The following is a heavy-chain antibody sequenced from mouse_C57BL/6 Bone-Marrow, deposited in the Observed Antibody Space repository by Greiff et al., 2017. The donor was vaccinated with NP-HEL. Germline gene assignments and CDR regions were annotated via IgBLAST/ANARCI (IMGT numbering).Heavy chain of an antibody. Sequence: VQLKESGPELVKPGASVKISCKASGYSFTDYNMNWVKQSNGKSLEWIGVINPNYGTTSYNQKFKGKATLTVDQSSSTAYMQLNSLTSEDSAVYYCASGREQLRLLFAYWGQGTLVTVSA. J-gene: IGHJ3*01. CDR2: INPNYGTT. V-gene: IGHV1-39*01. CDR3: ASGREQLRLLFAY. CDR1: GYSFTDYN. D-gene: IGHD3-2*02.